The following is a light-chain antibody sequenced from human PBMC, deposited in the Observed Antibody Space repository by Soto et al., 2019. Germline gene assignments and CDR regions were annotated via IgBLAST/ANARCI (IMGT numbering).Light chain of an antibody. CDR3: QQRSKIT. Sequence: EIVLTQSPATLSLSPGERATLSCRASQSVSSYLAWYQQKPGQAPRLLIYDASNRATGIPARFSGSGSGTDFTLTISSLEPEDLAVYYCQQRSKITFGGGTKVEIK. CDR2: DAS. V-gene: IGKV3-11*01. CDR1: QSVSSY. J-gene: IGKJ4*01.